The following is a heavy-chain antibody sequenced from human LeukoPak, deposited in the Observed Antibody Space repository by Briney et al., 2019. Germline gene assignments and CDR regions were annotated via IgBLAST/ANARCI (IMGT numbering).Heavy chain of an antibody. Sequence: SETLSLTRTVSGGSISIYYWSWIRQPPGKGLEWLGYIYNSRDTNYNPSLKSRVTFSADTSKNQFSLKLSSVTAADTAVYYCARKGPIAATGPDYWGQGTLVTVSS. J-gene: IGHJ4*02. D-gene: IGHD6-13*01. V-gene: IGHV4-59*01. CDR3: ARKGPIAATGPDY. CDR2: IYNSRDT. CDR1: GGSISIYY.